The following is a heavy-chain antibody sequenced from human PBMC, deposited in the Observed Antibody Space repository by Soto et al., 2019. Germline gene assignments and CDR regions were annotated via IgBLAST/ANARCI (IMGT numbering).Heavy chain of an antibody. J-gene: IGHJ5*02. V-gene: IGHV4-39*01. CDR1: GGSIRSFAYY. CDR3: ARRERYYGSPGWFDP. D-gene: IGHD3-10*01. Sequence: SETLCVTCTVSGGSIRSFAYYLGWIRQPPGKGLEWIGTVYYNENTYYNQSLKSRVTISVDTAKNQFSLNLRSVTAADTAIYFCARRERYYGSPGWFDPWGQGTLVTVS. CDR2: VYYNENT.